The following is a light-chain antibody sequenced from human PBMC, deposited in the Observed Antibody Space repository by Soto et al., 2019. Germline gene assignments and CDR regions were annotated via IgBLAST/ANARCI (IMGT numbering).Light chain of an antibody. CDR3: QQYGASTYT. CDR1: QSVSRSS. Sequence: EIVLTQSPGTMSLSPGERATLSCRASQSVSRSSLDWYQPKPGQAPRHIIYGASSRATGIPDRFSGSGSGTDLTLSIIRLEPEYILVYYCQQYGASTYTFYHGTKL. J-gene: IGKJ2*01. V-gene: IGKV3-20*01. CDR2: GAS.